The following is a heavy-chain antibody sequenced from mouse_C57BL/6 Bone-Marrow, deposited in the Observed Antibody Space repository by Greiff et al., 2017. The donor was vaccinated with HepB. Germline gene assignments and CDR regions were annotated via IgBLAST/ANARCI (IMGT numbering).Heavy chain of an antibody. Sequence: EVMLVESGEGLVKPGGSLKLSCAASGFTFSSYAMSWVRQTPEKRLEWVAYISSGGDYIYYADTVKGRFTISRDNARNTLYLQMSSLKSEDTAMYYCTRGRSNWCYFDYWGQGTTLTVSS. V-gene: IGHV5-9-1*02. J-gene: IGHJ2*01. CDR2: ISSGGDYI. CDR3: TRGRSNWCYFDY. D-gene: IGHD4-1*01. CDR1: GFTFSSYA.